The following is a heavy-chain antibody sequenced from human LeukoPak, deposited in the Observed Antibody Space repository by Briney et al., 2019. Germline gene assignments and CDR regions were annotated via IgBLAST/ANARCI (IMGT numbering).Heavy chain of an antibody. CDR1: GFTFSNYA. D-gene: IGHD6-13*01. J-gene: IGHJ4*02. CDR3: AKDRSDNSTWYLGDY. CDR2: IGGGPTPV. V-gene: IGHV3-23*01. Sequence: QSGGSLRLSCAASGFTFSNYAMTWVRQTPGKGLEWVATIGGGPTPVFYADSVKGRFTISRDDSKNTLFLQMNSLRVEDTAIYYCAKDRSDNSTWYLGDYWGQGTLVAVSS.